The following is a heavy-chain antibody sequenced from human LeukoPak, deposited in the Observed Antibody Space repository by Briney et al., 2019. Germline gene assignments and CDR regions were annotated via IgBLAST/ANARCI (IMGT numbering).Heavy chain of an antibody. D-gene: IGHD3-10*01. CDR1: GESFSGYY. CDR2: IYYRGST. CDR3: ARVLHGSGSLYYYYYYMDV. V-gene: IGHV4-59*01. J-gene: IGHJ6*03. Sequence: SETLSLTCGVYGESFSGYYWSWIRQPPGKGLEWIGYIYYRGSTKYNPSLKSRVTISVDKSKNQFSLKLSSVTAADTAVYYCARVLHGSGSLYYYYYYMDVWGKGTTVTISS.